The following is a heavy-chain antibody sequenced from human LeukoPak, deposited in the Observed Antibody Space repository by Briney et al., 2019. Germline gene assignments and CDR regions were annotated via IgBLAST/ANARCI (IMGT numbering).Heavy chain of an antibody. V-gene: IGHV3-30-3*01. CDR3: ASITISLMD. J-gene: IGHJ4*02. CDR1: GFTFSSYA. D-gene: IGHD3-3*01. Sequence: GGSLRLSCAASGFTFSSYAMHWVRQAPGKGLEWVAVISYDGSNKYYADSVKGRFTISRDNSKNTLYLQMNSLRAEDTAVYYCASITISLMDWGQGTLVTVSS. CDR2: ISYDGSNK.